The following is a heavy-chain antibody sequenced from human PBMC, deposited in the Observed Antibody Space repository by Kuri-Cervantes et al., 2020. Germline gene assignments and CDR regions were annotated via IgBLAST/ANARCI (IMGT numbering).Heavy chain of an antibody. Sequence: ASVKVSCKASGYTFTSYAMHWVRQAPGQRLEWMGWINAGNGNTKYSQKFQGRVTMTRDTSTSTVYMELSSLRSEDTAVYYCARDPPYDSSGYYYGAHAFDIWGQGTMVTVSS. D-gene: IGHD3-22*01. V-gene: IGHV1-3*01. CDR3: ARDPPYDSSGYYYGAHAFDI. CDR2: INAGNGNT. CDR1: GYTFTSYA. J-gene: IGHJ3*02.